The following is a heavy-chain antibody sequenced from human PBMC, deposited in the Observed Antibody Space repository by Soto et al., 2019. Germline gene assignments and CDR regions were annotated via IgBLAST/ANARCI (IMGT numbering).Heavy chain of an antibody. D-gene: IGHD3-3*02. CDR1: RFTLSDYY. V-gene: IGHV3-11*01. CDR3: AGQTSPIFAYETPEDAFDI. J-gene: IGHJ3*02. CDR2: ISSGVGTT. Sequence: SLRLSCVASRFTLSDYYMSWIRQAPGKGLEWVSYISSGVGTTYYADSVKGRFTIPRDNAKNSLYLQMNSLRAEDTAVYYCAGQTSPIFAYETPEDAFDIWGQGTMVTVSS.